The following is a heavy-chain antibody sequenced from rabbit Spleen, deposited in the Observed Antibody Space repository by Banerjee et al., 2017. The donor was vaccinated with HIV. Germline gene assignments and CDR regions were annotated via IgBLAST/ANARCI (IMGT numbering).Heavy chain of an antibody. CDR1: GFSLSTDYY. CDR2: IYGGSSAFT. J-gene: IGHJ4*01. Sequence: QEQLEESGGDLVKPEGTLTLTRTASGFSLSTDYYMCWVRQAPGKGLESIACIYGGSSAFTYYATWAQGRFTISKTSSTTVTLQMTSLTAADTATYFCARDLAGVIGWNFNLWGQGTLVTVS. D-gene: IGHD4-1*01. CDR3: ARDLAGVIGWNFNL. V-gene: IGHV1S45*01.